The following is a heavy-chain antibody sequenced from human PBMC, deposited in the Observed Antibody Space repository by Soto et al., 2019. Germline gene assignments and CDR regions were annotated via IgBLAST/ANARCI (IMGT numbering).Heavy chain of an antibody. CDR1: GGSISSYY. D-gene: IGHD3-9*01. Sequence: PSETLSLTCTVSGGSISSYYWNWIRQPPGKGLEWIGYIYYSGSTNYNPSLKSRVTISVDTSKNQFSLKLRSVTAADTAVYFCARDIYNYFDHWGQGTLVTV. J-gene: IGHJ4*02. V-gene: IGHV4-59*01. CDR2: IYYSGST. CDR3: ARDIYNYFDH.